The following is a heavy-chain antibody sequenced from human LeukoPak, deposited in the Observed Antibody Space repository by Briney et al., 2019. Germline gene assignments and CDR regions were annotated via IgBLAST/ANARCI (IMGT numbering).Heavy chain of an antibody. CDR2: STTGGYT. CDR1: GFSFSTYD. J-gene: IGHJ4*02. V-gene: IGHV3-23*01. Sequence: GGSLRPSCVGSGFSFSTYDMGWVRQTPGKGLEWVSASTTGGYTEDADSVKGRFTISRDNSQNTLFLQMHSLRAEDTAVYYCAKKPATIKFPFDIWGQGTLVTVSP. D-gene: IGHD5-24*01. CDR3: AKKPATIKFPFDI.